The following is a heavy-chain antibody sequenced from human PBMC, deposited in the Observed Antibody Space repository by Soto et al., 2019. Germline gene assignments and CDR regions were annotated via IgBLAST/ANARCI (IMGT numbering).Heavy chain of an antibody. CDR2: ISYDGSNK. D-gene: IGHD3-9*01. V-gene: IGHV3-30*18. CDR3: AKGNWFHAFDI. J-gene: IGHJ3*02. Sequence: PGGSLRLSCAASGFTFSSYGMHWVRQAPGKGLEWVAVISYDGSNKYYADSVKGRFTISRDNSKNTLYLQMNSLRAEDTAVYYCAKGNWFHAFDIWGQGTMVTVSS. CDR1: GFTFSSYG.